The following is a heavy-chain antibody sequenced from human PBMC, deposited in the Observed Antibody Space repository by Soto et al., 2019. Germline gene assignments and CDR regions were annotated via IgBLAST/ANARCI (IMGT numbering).Heavy chain of an antibody. D-gene: IGHD3-10*01. CDR2: IYSGGST. V-gene: IGHV3-66*01. CDR1: GFTVSRNY. CDR3: ARDRGGYYYYGMDV. Sequence: PGGSLRLSCAASGFTVSRNYMSCVRQAPGKGLEWVSVIYSGGSTYYADSVKGRFTISRDNSKNTLYLQMNSLRAEDTAVYYCARDRGGYYYYGMDVWGQGTTVTVSS. J-gene: IGHJ6*02.